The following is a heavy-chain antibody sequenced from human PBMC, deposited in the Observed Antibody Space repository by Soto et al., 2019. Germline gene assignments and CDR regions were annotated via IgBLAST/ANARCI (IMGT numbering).Heavy chain of an antibody. Sequence: PSETLSLTCTVSGGSISSGGYYWSWIRQHPGKGLEWIGYIYYSGSTYYNPSLKSRVTISVDTSKNQFSLKLSSVTAADTAVYYCAIVGHYYDSSGYYPRDYWGQGTLVTVSS. CDR1: GGSISSGGYY. CDR2: IYYSGST. D-gene: IGHD3-22*01. J-gene: IGHJ4*02. CDR3: AIVGHYYDSSGYYPRDY. V-gene: IGHV4-31*03.